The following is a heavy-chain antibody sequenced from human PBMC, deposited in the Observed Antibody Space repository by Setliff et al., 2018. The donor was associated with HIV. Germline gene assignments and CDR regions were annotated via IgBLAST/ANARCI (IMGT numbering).Heavy chain of an antibody. CDR3: ARAPKRVYYYGSETYLHDAFDI. CDR2: ISAYSGNT. Sequence: ASVKVSCKASGYIFISYGISWVRQAPGQGLEWMGWISAYSGNTNYAQKVQGRVTMTTHTPTNTAYMELRSLRSDDTAVYYCARAPKRVYYYGSETYLHDAFDIWGQGTMVTVSS. J-gene: IGHJ3*02. CDR1: GYIFISYG. D-gene: IGHD3-10*01. V-gene: IGHV1-18*01.